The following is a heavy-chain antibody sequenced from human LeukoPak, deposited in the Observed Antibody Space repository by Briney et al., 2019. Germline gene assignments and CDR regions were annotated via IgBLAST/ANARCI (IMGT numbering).Heavy chain of an antibody. D-gene: IGHD6-6*01. J-gene: IGHJ3*02. CDR1: GGSISSGGYS. CDR2: INHNGNT. CDR3: ARHGLVAARHAFDI. Sequence: SETLSLTCAVSGGSISSGGYSWSWIQQPPGKGLEWIGEINHNGNTNYNPSLKSRVTISVDTSKDQFSLKLSSVTAADTAVYYCARHGLVAARHAFDIWGQGTMVTVSS. V-gene: IGHV4-30-2*01.